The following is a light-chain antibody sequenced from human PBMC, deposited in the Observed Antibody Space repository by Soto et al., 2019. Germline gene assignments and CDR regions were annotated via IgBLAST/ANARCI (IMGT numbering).Light chain of an antibody. CDR2: WAS. CDR3: QQYYSTPRT. V-gene: IGKV4-1*01. CDR1: QSVLYSSDNRNY. J-gene: IGKJ1*01. Sequence: DIVLTQSPDSLAVSLGERATINCMSSQSVLYSSDNRNYLAWYQQKPGQSPKLLFYWASTRGSGVPDRFSGSGSGTDFTLTISSLQAEDVAFYYCQQYYSTPRTFGQGTKVDIK.